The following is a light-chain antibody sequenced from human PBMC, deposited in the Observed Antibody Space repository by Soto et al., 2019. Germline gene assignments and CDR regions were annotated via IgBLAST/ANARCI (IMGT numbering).Light chain of an antibody. V-gene: IGKV1-5*01. CDR3: QQYNSYSRT. J-gene: IGKJ1*01. CDR1: QSISSW. CDR2: DDS. Sequence: DIHMTQSPSTLSASVGDTVTITCRASQSISSWLAWYQQKPGKAPNILIYDDSSLESGVPSRLSGSGSGTELNLTISRLQPDDFATYYCQQYNSYSRTCGQGTKVDIK.